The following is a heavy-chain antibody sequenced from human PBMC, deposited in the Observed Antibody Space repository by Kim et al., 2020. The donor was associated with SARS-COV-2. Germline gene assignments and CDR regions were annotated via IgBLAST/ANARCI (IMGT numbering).Heavy chain of an antibody. D-gene: IGHD3-3*01. CDR2: ISGYNGDT. Sequence: ASVKVSCKASGYTCTSYGISWVRQAPGQGLEWMGCISGYNGDTKYAQKLQGRVTMTTDTSTSTAYMELRSLRSDDTAVYYCARVDGATIFGVEYYYGMDVWGQGTTVTVSS. J-gene: IGHJ6*02. CDR1: GYTCTSYG. V-gene: IGHV1-18*01. CDR3: ARVDGATIFGVEYYYGMDV.